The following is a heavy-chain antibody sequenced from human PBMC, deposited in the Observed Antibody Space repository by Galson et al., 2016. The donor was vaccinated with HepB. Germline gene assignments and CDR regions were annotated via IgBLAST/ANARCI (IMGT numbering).Heavy chain of an antibody. J-gene: IGHJ4*02. CDR2: ISYDGSKK. V-gene: IGHV3-30-3*01. D-gene: IGHD3-10*01. CDR3: ARDFSRYGSGNSYFDY. Sequence: SLRLSCAASGFTFSSYTIYWVRQVPGKGLEWVAVISYDGSKKYYADSVKGRFTISRDNSKNTLYLQMNSLRSEDTAVHYCARDFSRYGSGNSYFDYWGQGTLVTVSS. CDR1: GFTFSSYT.